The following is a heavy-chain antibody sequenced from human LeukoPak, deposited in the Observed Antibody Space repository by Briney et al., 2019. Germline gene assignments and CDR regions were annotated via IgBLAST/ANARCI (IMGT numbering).Heavy chain of an antibody. CDR3: TREKEAYNFGLAYYYYMDV. V-gene: IGHV3-73*01. J-gene: IGHJ6*03. D-gene: IGHD5-18*01. CDR1: ETTFSGSV. CDR2: IGSGAKSYAT. Sequence: GGSLSLCCAASETTFSGSVMHWVRKAPGKGLEWVGKIGSGAKSYATAYAASVKGRFTISRDDSKNTAYLQMNSLQTEDTAVYYCTREKEAYNFGLAYYYYMDVWGKGTTVTVSS.